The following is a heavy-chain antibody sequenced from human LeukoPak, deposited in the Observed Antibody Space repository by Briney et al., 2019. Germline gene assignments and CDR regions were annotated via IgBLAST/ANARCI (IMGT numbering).Heavy chain of an antibody. Sequence: SETLSLTGVVYGGSFSGYYWSWIGQPPDKGLECIGDIIQSGSTNYNPSLKSQVTISVDTSKKQFSLKLTPLTAADTAVYFCARGLWGHAAWASSPHYGLDVWGQGTTVIVSS. CDR2: IIQSGST. D-gene: IGHD3-10*01. CDR1: GGSFSGYY. J-gene: IGHJ6*02. V-gene: IGHV4-34*01. CDR3: ARGLWGHAAWASSPHYGLDV.